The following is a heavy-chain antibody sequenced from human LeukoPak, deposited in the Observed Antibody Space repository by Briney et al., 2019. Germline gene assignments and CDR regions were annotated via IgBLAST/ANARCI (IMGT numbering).Heavy chain of an antibody. V-gene: IGHV3-30*02. D-gene: IGHD6-6*01. CDR2: IRYDGSNK. Sequence: PGGSLRLSCAASGFTFSSYGMHWVRQAPGKGLEWVAFIRYDGSNKYYADSVKGRFTISRDNSKNTLYLQMNSLRAEDTAVYYCAKEFEYSSSSCAFDIWGQGTMVTVSS. CDR1: GFTFSSYG. CDR3: AKEFEYSSSSCAFDI. J-gene: IGHJ3*02.